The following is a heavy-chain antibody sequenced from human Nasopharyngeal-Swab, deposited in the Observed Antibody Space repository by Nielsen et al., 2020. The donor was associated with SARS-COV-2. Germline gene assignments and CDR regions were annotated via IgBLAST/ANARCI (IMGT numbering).Heavy chain of an antibody. CDR1: GFTFSGLA. CDR2: ISGGAGMT. V-gene: IGHV3-23*01. J-gene: IGHJ6*02. CDR3: AKDLRGANFYRATYGFDV. Sequence: GESLKISCVGSGFTFSGLAMSWVRQTPEKGLEWVSAISGGAGMTYYADSVKGRATVSRENPKNTLYLELNSLRAEDTAVYFCAKDLRGANFYRATYGFDVWGQGTTVTVSS. D-gene: IGHD4/OR15-4a*01.